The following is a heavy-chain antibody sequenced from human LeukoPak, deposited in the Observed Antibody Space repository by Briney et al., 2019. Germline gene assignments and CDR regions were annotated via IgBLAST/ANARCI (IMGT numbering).Heavy chain of an antibody. CDR2: MNPNSGNT. CDR3: ARGLVGKDYYYYYMDV. D-gene: IGHD6-19*01. CDR1: GYTFTSYD. V-gene: IGHV1-8*01. Sequence: GASVRVSCKASGYTFTSYDINWVRQATGQGLEWMGWMNPNSGNTGYAQKFQGRVTITRNTSISTAYMELSSLRSEDTAVYYCARGLVGKDYYYYYMDVWGKGTTVTVSS. J-gene: IGHJ6*03.